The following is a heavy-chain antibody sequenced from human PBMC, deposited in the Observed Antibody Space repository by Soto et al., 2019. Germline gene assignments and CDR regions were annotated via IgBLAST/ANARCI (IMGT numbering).Heavy chain of an antibody. CDR1: GFTFSSYA. V-gene: IGHV3-23*01. D-gene: IGHD3-22*01. CDR2: ISGSGGST. Sequence: GGSLRLSCAASGFTFSSYAMNWVRQAPGKGLEWVSVISGSGGSTYCADAVKGRFTISRDNAKNSLYLQMNSLRAEDTAVYYCARDQLYYNDISGRPLNAFDVWGQGTMVTVSS. CDR3: ARDQLYYNDISGRPLNAFDV. J-gene: IGHJ3*01.